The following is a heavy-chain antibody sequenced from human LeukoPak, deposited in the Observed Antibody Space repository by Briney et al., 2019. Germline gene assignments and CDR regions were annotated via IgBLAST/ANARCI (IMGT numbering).Heavy chain of an antibody. CDR3: ARVSNSGYTYYYYGMDV. CDR2: ISAYNGNT. D-gene: IGHD5-12*01. Sequence: GASVKVSCKASGYTFTSYGISWVRQAPGQGLEWMGWISAYNGNTNYAQKLQGRVAMTTDTSTSTAYMELRSLRSDDTAVYYCARVSNSGYTYYYYGMDVWGQGTTVTVSS. V-gene: IGHV1-18*01. CDR1: GYTFTSYG. J-gene: IGHJ6*02.